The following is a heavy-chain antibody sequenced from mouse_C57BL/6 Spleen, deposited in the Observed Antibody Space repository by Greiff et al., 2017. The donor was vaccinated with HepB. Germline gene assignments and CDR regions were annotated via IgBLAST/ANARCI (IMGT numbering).Heavy chain of an antibody. CDR1: GFTFSDYG. J-gene: IGHJ2*01. D-gene: IGHD1-1*01. Sequence: EVMLVESGGGLVKPGGSLKLSCAASGFTFSDYGMHWVRQAPEKGLEWVAYISSGSSTIYYADTVKGRFTISRDNAKNTLFLQMTSLRSEDTAMYYCARHYYGGYYFDYWGQGTTLTVSS. CDR3: ARHYYGGYYFDY. CDR2: ISSGSSTI. V-gene: IGHV5-17*01.